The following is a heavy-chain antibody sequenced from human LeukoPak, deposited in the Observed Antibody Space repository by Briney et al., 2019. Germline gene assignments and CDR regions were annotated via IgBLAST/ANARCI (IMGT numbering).Heavy chain of an antibody. CDR3: AKDLGYFDWLSLADY. V-gene: IGHV3-30*18. D-gene: IGHD3-9*01. CDR2: ISYDGSNK. CDR1: GFTFSSYG. Sequence: PGRSLRLSCAASGFTFSSYGMHWVRQAPGKGLEWVAVISYDGSNKYYADSVKGRFTISRDNSKNTLYLQMNSLRAEDTAVYYCAKDLGYFDWLSLADYWGQGTLVTVSS. J-gene: IGHJ4*02.